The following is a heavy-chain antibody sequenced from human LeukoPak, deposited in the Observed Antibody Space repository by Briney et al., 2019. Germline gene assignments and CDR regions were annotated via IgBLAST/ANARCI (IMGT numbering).Heavy chain of an antibody. CDR2: ISSSGSTI. CDR3: ARGGGLAYLFNAFDI. CDR1: GLTFSTYE. D-gene: IGHD2/OR15-2a*01. J-gene: IGHJ3*02. V-gene: IGHV3-48*03. Sequence: PGGSWRFACAASGLTFSTYEMNWVRQAPGKGLEWVSYISSSGSTIDYADSVKGRFTISRDNAKNSLYLQMNSLRAEDTAVYYCARGGGLAYLFNAFDIWGQGTMVTVSS.